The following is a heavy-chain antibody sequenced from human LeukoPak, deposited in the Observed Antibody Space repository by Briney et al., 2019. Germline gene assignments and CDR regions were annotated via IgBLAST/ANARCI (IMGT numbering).Heavy chain of an antibody. Sequence: SETLSLTCAVYGGSFSGYYWSWIRQPPGKGLEWIGEINHSGSTNYNPSLKSRVTISVDTSKNQFSLKLSSVTAADTAVYYCARGRYSYGSWGQGTLVTVSS. CDR3: ARGRYSYGS. D-gene: IGHD5-18*01. J-gene: IGHJ5*02. CDR1: GGSFSGYY. V-gene: IGHV4-34*01. CDR2: INHSGST.